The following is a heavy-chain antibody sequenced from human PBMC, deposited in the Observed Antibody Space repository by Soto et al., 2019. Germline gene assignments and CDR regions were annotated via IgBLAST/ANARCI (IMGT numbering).Heavy chain of an antibody. J-gene: IGHJ4*02. D-gene: IGHD3-22*01. CDR2: VKTNNGDT. CDR3: ARGLTKSSGRGGIFDF. Sequence: QVQLVQSGAEVRKPGASVKVSCRASGYRFTGYYIHWVRQAPGQGLEWMGWVKTNNGDTEDAQKFRGRVTLTGETSISTAYMELYRLRSDDTAGYYCARGLTKSSGRGGIFDFWGQGTLVTVSS. V-gene: IGHV1-2*02. CDR1: GYRFTGYY.